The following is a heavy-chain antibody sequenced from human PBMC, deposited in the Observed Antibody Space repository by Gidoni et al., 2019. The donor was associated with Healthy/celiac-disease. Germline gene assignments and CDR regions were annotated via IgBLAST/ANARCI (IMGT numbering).Heavy chain of an antibody. D-gene: IGHD2-2*01. CDR1: GYTFTSDG. CDR3: AREGYCSSTSCYAGGYYYGMDV. CDR2: ISAYNGNT. V-gene: IGHV1-18*01. Sequence: QVQLVQSGAEVKKPGASVKVSCKASGYTFTSDGISWVRQAPGQGLEWMGWISAYNGNTNYAQKLQGRVTMTTDTSTSTAYMELRSLRSDDTAVYYCAREGYCSSTSCYAGGYYYGMDVWGQGTTVTVSS. J-gene: IGHJ6*02.